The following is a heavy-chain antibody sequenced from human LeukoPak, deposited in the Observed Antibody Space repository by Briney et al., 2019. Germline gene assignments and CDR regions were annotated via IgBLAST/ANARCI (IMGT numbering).Heavy chain of an antibody. J-gene: IGHJ6*02. CDR1: GYTFTAYY. V-gene: IGHV1-2*02. CDR2: VNPNSGGT. Sequence: ASVKVSCKASGYTFTAYYMHWVRQAPGQGLEWMGWVNPNSGGTNYAQNFQGRVTMTRDTSINTAYMELSRLRSDDTAVYYCARAGIAAAGSSYYYGMDVWGQGTTVTVSS. CDR3: ARAGIAAAGSSYYYGMDV. D-gene: IGHD6-13*01.